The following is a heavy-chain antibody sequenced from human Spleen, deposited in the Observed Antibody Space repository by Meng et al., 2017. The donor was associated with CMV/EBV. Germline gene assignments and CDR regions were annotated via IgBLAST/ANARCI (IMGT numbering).Heavy chain of an antibody. Sequence: SGYTFHGYYMHWVRQAPGQGPEWMGWINPNSGVTSYAQKFQGRVTMTRDTSIKTAYMELSRLRSDDTAVYYCARGSGSYPGGRFHYWGQGSLVTVSS. V-gene: IGHV1-2*02. CDR1: GYTFHGYY. CDR3: ARGSGSYPGGRFHY. CDR2: INPNSGVT. J-gene: IGHJ4*02. D-gene: IGHD1-26*01.